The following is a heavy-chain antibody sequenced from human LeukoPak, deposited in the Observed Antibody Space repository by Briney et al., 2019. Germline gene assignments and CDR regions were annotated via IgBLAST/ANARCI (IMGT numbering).Heavy chain of an antibody. CDR3: ATYYYGSGSYYNPFDY. D-gene: IGHD3-10*01. J-gene: IGHJ4*02. CDR1: GFTFSSYA. V-gene: IGHV3-23*01. Sequence: GGSLRLSCAASGFTFSSYAMSWVRQAPGKGLEWVSAISGSGGSTYYADSVKGRFTISKDNSKNTLYLQMNSLRAEDTAVYYCATYYYGSGSYYNPFDYWGQGTLVTVSS. CDR2: ISGSGGST.